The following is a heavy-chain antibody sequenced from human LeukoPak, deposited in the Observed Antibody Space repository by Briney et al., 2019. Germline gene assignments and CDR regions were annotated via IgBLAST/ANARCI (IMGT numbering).Heavy chain of an antibody. CDR2: IYTSGST. CDR1: GGSISSGSYY. J-gene: IGHJ4*02. V-gene: IGHV4-61*02. Sequence: SETLSLTCTVSGGSISSGSYYWSWIRQPAGKGLEWIGRIYTSGSTNYNPSLKSRVTISVDTSKNQFSLKLSSVTAADTAVYYCASSIIAVAGPFDYWGQGTLVTVSS. D-gene: IGHD6-19*01. CDR3: ASSIIAVAGPFDY.